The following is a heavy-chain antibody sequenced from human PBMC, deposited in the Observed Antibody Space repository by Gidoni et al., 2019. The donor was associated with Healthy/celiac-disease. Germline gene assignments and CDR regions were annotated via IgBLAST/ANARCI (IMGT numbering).Heavy chain of an antibody. Sequence: QVQLVQPGAEVKKPGASVKVSCKASGYTFTSYGISWVRQAPGQGLEWMGWISAYNGNTNYAQKLQGRVTMTTDTSTSTAYMELRSLRSDDTAVYYCARDQRAYCSGGSCYSFYYWGQGTLVTVSS. J-gene: IGHJ4*02. CDR3: ARDQRAYCSGGSCYSFYY. V-gene: IGHV1-18*04. D-gene: IGHD2-15*01. CDR2: ISAYNGNT. CDR1: GYTFTSYG.